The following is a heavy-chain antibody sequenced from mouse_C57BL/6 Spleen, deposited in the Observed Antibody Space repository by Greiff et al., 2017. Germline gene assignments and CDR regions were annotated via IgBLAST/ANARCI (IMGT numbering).Heavy chain of an antibody. Sequence: VKLMESGAELVKPGASVKISCKASGYAFSSYWMNWVKQRPGKGLEWIGQIYPGDGDTNYNGKFKGKATLTADKSSSTAYMQLSSLTSEDSAVYFCARRGGYYDAMDYWGQGTSVTVSS. CDR1: GYAFSSYW. D-gene: IGHD2-2*01. CDR3: ARRGGYYDAMDY. J-gene: IGHJ4*01. CDR2: IYPGDGDT. V-gene: IGHV1-80*01.